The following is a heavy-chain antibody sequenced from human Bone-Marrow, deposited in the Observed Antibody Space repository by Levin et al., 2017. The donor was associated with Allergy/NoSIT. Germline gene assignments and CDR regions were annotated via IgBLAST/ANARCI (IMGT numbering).Heavy chain of an antibody. J-gene: IGHJ6*03. V-gene: IGHV1-18*01. CDR1: GYTFSSYG. CDR3: ARDASDSSGWAYYYYYYMDV. CDR2: ISGYNGNT. Sequence: ASVKVSCKASGYTFSSYGVSWVRQAPGQGLEWMGWISGYNGNTNYAQKLQGRVTMTTDTSTSTAYMELRSLRSDDTAVYYCARDASDSSGWAYYYYYYMDVWGKGTTVTVSS. D-gene: IGHD6-19*01.